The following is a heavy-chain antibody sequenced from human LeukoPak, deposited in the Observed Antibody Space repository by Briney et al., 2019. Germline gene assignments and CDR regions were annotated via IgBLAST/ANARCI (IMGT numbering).Heavy chain of an antibody. J-gene: IGHJ4*02. CDR2: ISGRGDST. CDR1: GFSFSSYA. V-gene: IGHV3-23*01. D-gene: IGHD3-22*01. CDR3: AKKSDPYYYDSSSDY. Sequence: GGALRLSCAAPGFSFSSYAMSWVRQAPGGGVGWGSTISGRGDSTYYADPVKGRFTISRDNFKNTLYLQMNSLRAEDTAVYYCAKKSDPYYYDSSSDYWGQGTLVTVSS.